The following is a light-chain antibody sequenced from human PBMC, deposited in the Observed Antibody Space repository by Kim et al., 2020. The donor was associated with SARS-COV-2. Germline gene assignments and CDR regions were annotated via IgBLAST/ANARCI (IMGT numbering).Light chain of an antibody. CDR1: SSNIGAGYG. J-gene: IGLJ3*02. V-gene: IGLV1-40*01. CDR3: QSYDSSLNVWV. Sequence: QSVLTQPPSASGAPGQRVTISCTGSSSNIGAGYGVHWYRQLPGTAPKLLINGNNNRPSGVPDRFSGSKSGTSGSLAITGLQVDDEADYYCQSYDSSLNVWVFGGGTQLTVL. CDR2: GNN.